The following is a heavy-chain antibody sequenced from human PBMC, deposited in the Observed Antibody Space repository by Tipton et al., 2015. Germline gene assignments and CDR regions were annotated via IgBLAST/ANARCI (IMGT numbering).Heavy chain of an antibody. CDR1: GFTFSNYY. D-gene: IGHD2-2*01. Sequence: SLRLSCAASGFTFSNYYMSWIRQAPGKGLEWVSYISSSGKNRFYADSVEGRFTISRDNAKNTLYLQMSSLRDEDTAVYYCARDPDVGTSAPASGFDYWGRGTLVTVSS. V-gene: IGHV3-11*01. CDR3: ARDPDVGTSAPASGFDY. CDR2: ISSSGKNR. J-gene: IGHJ4*02.